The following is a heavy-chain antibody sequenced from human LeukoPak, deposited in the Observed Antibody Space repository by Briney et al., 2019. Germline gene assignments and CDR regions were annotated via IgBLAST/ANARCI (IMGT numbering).Heavy chain of an antibody. Sequence: GGFLRLSCAAAGFSFSTYSMNWVRQTPGKGLEWVSSISRTSSYIYYADSVKGRFTLSRDNGKNSLYLQMNSLRAEDTAVYYCARGGVGANSQEYFYYGMDVWGQGTTVTVSS. D-gene: IGHD3-3*01. CDR3: ARGGVGANSQEYFYYGMDV. CDR2: ISRTSSYI. CDR1: GFSFSTYS. J-gene: IGHJ6*02. V-gene: IGHV3-21*01.